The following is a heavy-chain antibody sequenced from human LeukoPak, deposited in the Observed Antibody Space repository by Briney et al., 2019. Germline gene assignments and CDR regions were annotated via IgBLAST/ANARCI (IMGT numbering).Heavy chain of an antibody. CDR2: TYYSGST. D-gene: IGHD6-19*01. Sequence: SETLSLTCTVSGGSISSSSFYWGWIRQPPGKGLEWVGSTYYSGSTDYNPSLQSRVTISVDTSKNQFSLKLTSVTAADTAVYYCARFSGHSSGWPFDYWGQGTLVTVSS. V-gene: IGHV4-39*07. CDR3: ARFSGHSSGWPFDY. CDR1: GGSISSSSFY. J-gene: IGHJ4*02.